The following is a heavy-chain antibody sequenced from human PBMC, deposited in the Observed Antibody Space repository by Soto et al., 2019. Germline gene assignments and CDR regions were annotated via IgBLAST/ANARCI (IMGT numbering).Heavy chain of an antibody. CDR2: IRGSVGTT. V-gene: IGHV3-23*01. CDR3: ARGTGAADYNYFDP. CDR1: GFNLNNDA. Sequence: EVQLLESGGGLIQPGGSLRVSCAVSGFNLNNDAMSWVRQAPGEGLEWVSGIRGSVGTTHYADSVKGRFTISRDSFRNTLFLQMNNLRAEDTAVYYCARGTGAADYNYFDPWGQGTLVTVSS. D-gene: IGHD6-13*01. J-gene: IGHJ5*02.